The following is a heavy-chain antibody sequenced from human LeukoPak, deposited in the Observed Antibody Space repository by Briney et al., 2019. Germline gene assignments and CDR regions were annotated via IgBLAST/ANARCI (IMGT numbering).Heavy chain of an antibody. Sequence: SETLSLTCTVSGVSISSYYWSWIRQPPGKGLEWVGYIYYSGRPNYNPSLKSRVTISVDTSKNQFSLKLSSVPAADTAEYYCSSCCYPPYGMDVWGQGTTVTVSS. CDR2: IYYSGRP. V-gene: IGHV4-59*01. J-gene: IGHJ6*02. CDR1: GVSISSYY. D-gene: IGHD2-2*01. CDR3: SSCCYPPYGMDV.